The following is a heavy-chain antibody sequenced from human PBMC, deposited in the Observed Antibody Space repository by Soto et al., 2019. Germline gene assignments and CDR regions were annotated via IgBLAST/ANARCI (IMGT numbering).Heavy chain of an antibody. CDR3: ARVYGSYYSNTYWYFDL. J-gene: IGHJ2*01. V-gene: IGHV4-59*01. CDR2: IYYSGST. D-gene: IGHD3-10*01. Sequence: QVQLQESGPGLVKPSETLSLTCTVSGGSISSYYWRWIRQPPGKGLEWIGYIYYSGSTNYNPSLKSRVTRSVDTSKNQFTLKRSSVTAADTAVYYCARVYGSYYSNTYWYFDLWGRGTLVTVSS. CDR1: GGSISSYY.